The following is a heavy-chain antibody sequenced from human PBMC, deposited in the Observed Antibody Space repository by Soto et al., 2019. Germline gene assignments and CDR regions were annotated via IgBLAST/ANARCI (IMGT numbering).Heavy chain of an antibody. V-gene: IGHV1-18*01. Sequence: QVQLVQSGAEVKKPGASVKVSCKASGYTFTTFAISWVRQAPGQGLEWMGWISAYNGHTNYAQNLRGSSTMTADTSTNPVQMELRSLRSDDTAVYYCAREGGGCSPTSCPYYYFYGLDVWGQGTAVTVSS. D-gene: IGHD2-2*01. CDR1: GYTFTTFA. J-gene: IGHJ6*02. CDR3: AREGGGCSPTSCPYYYFYGLDV. CDR2: ISAYNGHT.